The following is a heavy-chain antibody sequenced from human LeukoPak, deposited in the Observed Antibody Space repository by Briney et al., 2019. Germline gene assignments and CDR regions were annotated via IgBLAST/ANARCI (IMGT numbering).Heavy chain of an antibody. V-gene: IGHV1-69*06. CDR3: ARGVVPAAGDRYFDL. Sequence: GASVKVSCKASGGTFSSYAISWVRQAPGQGLEWMGGIIPIFGTANYAQKFQGRVTITADKSTSTAYMELSSLRSEDTAVYYCARGVVPAAGDRYFDLWGRGTLVTVSS. CDR2: IIPIFGTA. J-gene: IGHJ2*01. D-gene: IGHD2-2*01. CDR1: GGTFSSYA.